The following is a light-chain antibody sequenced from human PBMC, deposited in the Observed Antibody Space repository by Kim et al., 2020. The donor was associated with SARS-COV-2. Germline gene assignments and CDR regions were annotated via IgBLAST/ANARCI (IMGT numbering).Light chain of an antibody. J-gene: IGKJ2*01. CDR3: QQYGIAPPYT. CDR2: SVS. V-gene: IGKV3-20*01. Sequence: SPGERATPSCRTSQSVCSNCLAWYQQKPGQAPRLLIYSVSNRATGIPDRFSGSGSGTDFTLTISRLEPEDFAVYYCQQYGIAPPYTFGQGTKLEI. CDR1: QSVCSNC.